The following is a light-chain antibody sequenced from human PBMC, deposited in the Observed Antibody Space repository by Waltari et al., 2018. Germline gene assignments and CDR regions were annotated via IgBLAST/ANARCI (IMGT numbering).Light chain of an antibody. CDR2: DVT. CDR1: TSAFGGYNY. V-gene: IGLV2-11*01. J-gene: IGLJ1*01. Sequence: QSALTQPRSVSGSPGQSVTIPCTGTTSAFGGYNYCSWYQQPPGKAPKFMIYDVTKRPSGVPDRFSGSKSGNTASLTISGLQAEDEADYYCCSYAGSYNFVFGSGTTVTVL. CDR3: CSYAGSYNFV.